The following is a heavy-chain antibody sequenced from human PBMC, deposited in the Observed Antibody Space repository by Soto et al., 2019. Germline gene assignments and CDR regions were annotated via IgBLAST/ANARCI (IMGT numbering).Heavy chain of an antibody. CDR3: VQLDLDY. CDR1: GYSFTSYG. Sequence: QVQLVQSGAEVKKPGASVKVSCKASGYSFTSYGISWVRQAPGQGLEWMGWISPYNGNTNYAQKFQGRVTMTTDTSTNTVYMELRSLRSDDTAVYSCVQLDLDYWGQGILVTVSS. D-gene: IGHD3-3*01. CDR2: ISPYNGNT. J-gene: IGHJ4*02. V-gene: IGHV1-18*01.